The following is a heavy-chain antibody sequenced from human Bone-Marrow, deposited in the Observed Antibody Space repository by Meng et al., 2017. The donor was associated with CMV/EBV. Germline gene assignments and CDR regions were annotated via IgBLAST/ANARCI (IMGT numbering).Heavy chain of an antibody. V-gene: IGHV4-59*01. Sequence: SETLSLTCTVSGGSISSYYWSWIRRPPGKGLEWIGYIYYSGSTNYNPSLKSRVTISVDTSKNQFSLKLSSVTAADTAVYYCARDRGPGGIVVVPAAHGAFDIWGQGTMVTVSS. CDR3: ARDRGPGGIVVVPAAHGAFDI. D-gene: IGHD2-2*01. CDR1: GGSISSYY. J-gene: IGHJ3*02. CDR2: IYYSGST.